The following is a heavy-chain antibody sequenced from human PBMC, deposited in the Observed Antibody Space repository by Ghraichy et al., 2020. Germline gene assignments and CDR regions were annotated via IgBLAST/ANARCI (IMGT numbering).Heavy chain of an antibody. CDR2: IYYSGST. J-gene: IGHJ5*02. Sequence: SETPSLTCTVSGGSISSYYWSWIRQPPGKGLEWIGYIYYSGSTNYNPSLKSRVTISVDTSKNQFSLKLSSVTAADTAVYYCARDSRSGWKINWFDPWGQGTLVTVSS. CDR1: GGSISSYY. D-gene: IGHD6-19*01. V-gene: IGHV4-59*01. CDR3: ARDSRSGWKINWFDP.